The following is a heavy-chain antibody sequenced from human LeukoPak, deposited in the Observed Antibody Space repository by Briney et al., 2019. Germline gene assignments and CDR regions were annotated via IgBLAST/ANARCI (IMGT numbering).Heavy chain of an antibody. CDR1: GGSFSGYY. V-gene: IGHV4-34*01. CDR3: ARGRYGSALDY. Sequence: SETLSLTCAAYGGSFSGYYWSWIRQPPGKGLEWIGEINHSGSTNYNPSLKSRVTISVDTSKNQFSLKLSSVTAADTAVYYCARGRYGSALDYWGQGTLVTVSS. J-gene: IGHJ4*02. CDR2: INHSGST. D-gene: IGHD3-10*01.